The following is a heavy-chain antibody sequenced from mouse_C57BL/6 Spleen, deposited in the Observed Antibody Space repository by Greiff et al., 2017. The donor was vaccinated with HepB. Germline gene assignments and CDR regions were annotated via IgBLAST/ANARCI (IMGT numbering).Heavy chain of an antibody. J-gene: IGHJ2*01. D-gene: IGHD2-10*02. V-gene: IGHV1-26*01. CDR1: GYTFTDYY. CDR2: INPNNGGT. Sequence: EVQLQQSGPELVKPGASVKISCKASGYTFTDYYMNWVKQSHGKSLEWIGDINPNNGGTSYNQKFKGKATLTVDKYSSTAYMERRSLTSEDSAVYYCATYGNLDYWGQGTTLTVSS. CDR3: ATYGNLDY.